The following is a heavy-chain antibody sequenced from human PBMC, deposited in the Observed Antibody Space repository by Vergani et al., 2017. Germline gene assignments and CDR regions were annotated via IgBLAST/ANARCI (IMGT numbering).Heavy chain of an antibody. Sequence: QVQLQQWGAGLLKPSETLSLTFAVYGGSFSGYYWSWIRQPPGKGLEWIGEINHSGSTNYNPSLKSRVTISVDTSKNQFSLKLSSVTAADTAVYYCARGRALDIVVVPAAIGYNWFDPWGQGTLVTVSS. J-gene: IGHJ5*02. CDR1: GGSFSGYY. CDR2: INHSGST. CDR3: ARGRALDIVVVPAAIGYNWFDP. V-gene: IGHV4-34*01. D-gene: IGHD2-2*01.